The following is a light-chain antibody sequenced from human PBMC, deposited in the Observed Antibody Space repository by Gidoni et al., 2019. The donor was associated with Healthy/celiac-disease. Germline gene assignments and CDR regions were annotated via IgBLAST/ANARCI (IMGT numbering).Light chain of an antibody. Sequence: DIVLTQSPATLSLSPGERATLSCRASQSVDRYLAWYQQKPGQAPRLLIYDASNRATGIPARFSGSGSGTDFTLTISSLEPEDFAVYYCQQRINWLTFGGGTKVEIK. CDR2: DAS. V-gene: IGKV3-11*01. J-gene: IGKJ4*01. CDR1: QSVDRY. CDR3: QQRINWLT.